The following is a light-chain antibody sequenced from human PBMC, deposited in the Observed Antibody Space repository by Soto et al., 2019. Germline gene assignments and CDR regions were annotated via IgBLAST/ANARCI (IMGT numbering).Light chain of an antibody. CDR1: QSVSSSF. CDR2: RAS. Sequence: EIVLTQSPDTLSLSPGERATLSCRASQSVSSSFLAWYHQKPGQAPRLLIYRASSRATGIPDRFTGSGSGTDFTLTISRLEPEDFAVYYCQQYESSPITFGGGTKVEIK. J-gene: IGKJ4*01. CDR3: QQYESSPIT. V-gene: IGKV3-20*01.